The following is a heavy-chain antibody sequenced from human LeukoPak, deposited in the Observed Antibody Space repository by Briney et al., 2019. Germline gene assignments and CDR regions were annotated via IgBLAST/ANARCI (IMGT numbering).Heavy chain of an antibody. CDR2: LYYSGST. J-gene: IGHJ4*02. D-gene: IGHD6-13*01. CDR3: ARGIAAAGEFDH. V-gene: IGHV4-31*01. Sequence: SETLSLTCTVSGGSISSGGYYWSWIRQHPGKGLEWFGYLYYSGSTYYNPSLKSLVTISVDPSKNQFSLELSSVTAADTAVYYCARGIAAAGEFDHWGQGTLVPVSS. CDR1: GGSISSGGYY.